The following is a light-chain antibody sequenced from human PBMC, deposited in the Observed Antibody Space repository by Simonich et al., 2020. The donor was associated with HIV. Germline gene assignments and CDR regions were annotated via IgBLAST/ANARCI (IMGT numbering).Light chain of an antibody. CDR2: WAS. CDR1: QSVLYNSNNKNY. V-gene: IGKV4-1*01. Sequence: DIVMTQSPDSLAVSLGERATINCKSSQSVLYNSNNKNYIAWYQQKPGQPPKLLIYWASTRESGVPDRFSGSGSGTDFTLTISSLQAEDVAVYYCQQYYGTPLTFGGGTRVEIK. J-gene: IGKJ4*01. CDR3: QQYYGTPLT.